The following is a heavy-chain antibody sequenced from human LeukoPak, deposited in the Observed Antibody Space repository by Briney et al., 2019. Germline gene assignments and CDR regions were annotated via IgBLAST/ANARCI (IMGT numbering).Heavy chain of an antibody. J-gene: IGHJ3*02. CDR3: AGALVVVSDAFDI. D-gene: IGHD3-22*01. Sequence: PSETLSLTCAVSGGSISSSNWWSWVRQPPGKGLEWIGEIYHSGSTNYNPSLKSRVTISVDKSKNQFSLKLSSVTAADTAVYYCAGALVVVSDAFDIWGQGTMVTVSS. CDR1: GGSISSSNW. V-gene: IGHV4-4*02. CDR2: IYHSGST.